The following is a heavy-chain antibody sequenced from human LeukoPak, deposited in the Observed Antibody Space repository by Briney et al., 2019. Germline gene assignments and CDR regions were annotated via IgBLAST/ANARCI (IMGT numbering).Heavy chain of an antibody. V-gene: IGHV3-21*01. Sequence: PGGSLRLSCAASGFTFSLYSITWLRQTPGRGLEWVSSISSSGSYIYYADLVKGRFTVSRDNAKKSLSLQMNSLRAEDTAVYYWARGGHDGTYYLSYWGQGTLVTVSS. CDR2: ISSSGSYI. D-gene: IGHD1-1*01. CDR3: ARGGHDGTYYLSY. J-gene: IGHJ4*02. CDR1: GFTFSLYS.